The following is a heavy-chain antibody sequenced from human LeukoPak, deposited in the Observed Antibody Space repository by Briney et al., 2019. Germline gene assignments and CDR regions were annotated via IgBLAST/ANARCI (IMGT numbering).Heavy chain of an antibody. Sequence: GASVKVSRKASGYTFTSYDINWVRQATGQGLEWMGWMNPNSGNTGYAQKFQGRVTMTRNTSISTAYMELSSLRSEDTAVYYCARGSYSIAALDYWGQGTLVTVSS. CDR3: ARGSYSIAALDY. D-gene: IGHD6-6*01. CDR1: GYTFTSYD. V-gene: IGHV1-8*01. CDR2: MNPNSGNT. J-gene: IGHJ4*02.